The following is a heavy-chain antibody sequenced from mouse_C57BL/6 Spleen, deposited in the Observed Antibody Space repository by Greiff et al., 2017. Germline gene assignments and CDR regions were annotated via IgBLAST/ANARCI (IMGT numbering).Heavy chain of an antibody. Sequence: VQLKQSGPELVKPGASVKMSCKASGYTFTDYNMHWVKQSHGQSLEWIGYINPNNGGTNYNQKFKGKATLTVNKSSSTASMELSSLTSEDSAVYYCARSPHYYGSRYAMDYWGQGTSVTVSS. CDR2: INPNNGGT. J-gene: IGHJ4*01. CDR1: GYTFTDYN. CDR3: ARSPHYYGSRYAMDY. V-gene: IGHV1-22*01. D-gene: IGHD1-1*01.